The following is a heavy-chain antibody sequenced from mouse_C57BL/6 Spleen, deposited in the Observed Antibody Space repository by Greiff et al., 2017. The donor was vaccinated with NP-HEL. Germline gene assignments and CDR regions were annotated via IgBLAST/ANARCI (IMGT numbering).Heavy chain of an antibody. CDR2: INPSNGDT. V-gene: IGHV1-37*01. CDR1: GYSFTGYF. D-gene: IGHD2-4*01. CDR3: ARPIYYDYDGCAY. Sequence: EVQLQQSGPELVKPGASVKISCKASGYSFTGYFMNWVKQSHGKSLEWIGRINPSNGDTFYNQKLKGKATLTVDKSSSTAHMELLSLTSEDFAIYYCARPIYYDYDGCAYWGQGTLVTVSA. J-gene: IGHJ3*01.